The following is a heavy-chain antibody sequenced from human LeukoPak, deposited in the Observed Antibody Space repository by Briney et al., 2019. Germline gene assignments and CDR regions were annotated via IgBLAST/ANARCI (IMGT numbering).Heavy chain of an antibody. CDR2: ISSSSSYI. CDR1: GFTFSSYS. CDR3: ARIARDSSGYYYFDY. V-gene: IGHV3-21*01. Sequence: GGSLRLSCAASGFTFSSYSMNLVRQAPGKGLEWVSSISSSSSYIYYADSVKGRFTISRDNGKNSLYLQMNSLRAEDTAVYYCARIARDSSGYYYFDYWGQGTLVTVSS. J-gene: IGHJ4*02. D-gene: IGHD3-22*01.